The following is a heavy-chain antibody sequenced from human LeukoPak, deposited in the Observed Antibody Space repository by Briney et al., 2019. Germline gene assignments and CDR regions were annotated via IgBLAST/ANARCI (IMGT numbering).Heavy chain of an antibody. J-gene: IGHJ4*02. CDR2: IYYSGST. CDR3: ARLPFYDSSGY. D-gene: IGHD3-22*01. CDR1: GDSISSYY. V-gene: IGHV4-59*08. Sequence: SETLSLTCTVSGDSISSYYWSWIRQPPGKGLEWIGYIYYSGSTNYNPSLKSRVTISVDTSNNQFSLKLRSVTAADTAVYYCARLPFYDSSGYWGQGTLVTVSS.